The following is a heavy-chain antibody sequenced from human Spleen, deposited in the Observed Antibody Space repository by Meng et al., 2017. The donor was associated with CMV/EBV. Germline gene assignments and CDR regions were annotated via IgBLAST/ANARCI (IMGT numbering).Heavy chain of an antibody. CDR2: ISAYNNNT. CDR3: ARDQLPIAF. Sequence: VSCKASGYTFNTYGITWVRQAPGQGLGWMGWISAYNNNTKYAQKLQGRVTMTKDTSTSTAYMELRSLRSDDTAVYYCARDQLPIAFWGQGTLVTVSS. J-gene: IGHJ4*02. CDR1: GYTFNTYG. V-gene: IGHV1-18*01. D-gene: IGHD1-1*01.